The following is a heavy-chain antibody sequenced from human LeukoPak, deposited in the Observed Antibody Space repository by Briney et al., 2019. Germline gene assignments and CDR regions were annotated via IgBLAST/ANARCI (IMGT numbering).Heavy chain of an antibody. D-gene: IGHD3-16*01. CDR2: IYYSGSA. CDR3: ARVLTGPAAFDI. V-gene: IGHV4-59*01. J-gene: IGHJ3*02. CDR1: GGSISSYY. Sequence: SETLSLTCTVSGGSISSYYWSWIRQPPGKGLEWIGYIYYSGSANYNPSLKSRVTISVDTSKNQFSLKLSSVTAADTAVYYCARVLTGPAAFDIWGQGTMVTVSS.